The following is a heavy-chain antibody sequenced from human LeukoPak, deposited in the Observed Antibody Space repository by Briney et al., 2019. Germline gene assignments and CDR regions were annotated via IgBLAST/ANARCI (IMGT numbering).Heavy chain of an antibody. CDR3: AREWFGEIAYNWIDP. J-gene: IGHJ5*02. V-gene: IGHV1-2*02. CDR1: GYTFTGYY. CDR2: INPNSGGT. Sequence: ASVKVSCKASGYTFTGYYMHWVRQAPGQGLEWMGWINPNSGGTNYAQKFQGRVTMTRDTSISTAYMELSRLRSDDTAVYYCAREWFGEIAYNWIDPWGQGTLVTVSS. D-gene: IGHD3-10*01.